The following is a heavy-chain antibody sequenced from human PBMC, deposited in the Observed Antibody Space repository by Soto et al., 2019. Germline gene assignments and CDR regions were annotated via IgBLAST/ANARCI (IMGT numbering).Heavy chain of an antibody. CDR1: GFTFSTYS. D-gene: IGHD6-25*01. CDR2: ISSSSTI. CDR3: AREGGLLNWFDP. J-gene: IGHJ5*02. V-gene: IGHV3-48*02. Sequence: GGSLRLSCAASGFTFSTYSMNWVRQAPGKGLEWVSYISSSSTIYYADSVKGRFTISRDNAKNSLYLQMNSLRDEDTAVYYCAREGGLLNWFDPWGQGTLVTVSS.